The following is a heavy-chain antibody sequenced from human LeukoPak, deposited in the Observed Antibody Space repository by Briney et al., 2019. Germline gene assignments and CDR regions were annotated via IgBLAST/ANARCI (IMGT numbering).Heavy chain of an antibody. CDR2: ISDSGGNT. D-gene: IGHD6-19*01. CDR1: GFTFSSYA. Sequence: PGGSLRLSCAASGFTFSSYAMSWVRQALGKGLEWVSSISDSGGNTYYADSGKGRFTISRDNSKNTLYLQMNSLRAEDTAVYYCAKDGVWQSYYFDYWGQGTLVTVSS. V-gene: IGHV3-23*01. J-gene: IGHJ4*02. CDR3: AKDGVWQSYYFDY.